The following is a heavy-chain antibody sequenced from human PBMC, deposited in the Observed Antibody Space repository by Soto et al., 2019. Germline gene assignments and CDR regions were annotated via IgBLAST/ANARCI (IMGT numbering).Heavy chain of an antibody. Sequence: GGSLRLSCAASGFTFSRHWMSWVRQAPGKGLEWVAYIRSNSSYKYYADSVKGRFTISRDNAKNSLYLQMNSLRAEDTAVYYCARDQPVDYWGQGTLVTVSS. CDR2: IRSNSSYK. CDR1: GFTFSRHW. CDR3: ARDQPVDY. V-gene: IGHV3-21*05. J-gene: IGHJ4*02.